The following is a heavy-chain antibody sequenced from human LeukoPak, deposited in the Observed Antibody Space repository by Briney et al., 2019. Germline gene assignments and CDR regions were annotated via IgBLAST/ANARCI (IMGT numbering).Heavy chain of an antibody. J-gene: IGHJ6*02. CDR2: INPNSGGT. Sequence: GASVKVSCKASGYTFTGYYMHWVRQAPGQGLEWMGWINPNSGGTNYAQKFQGRVTMTRDTSISTAYMELSRLRSDDTAVYYCARCPLGRFTHYYYYGMDVWGQGTTVTVSS. D-gene: IGHD3-3*01. CDR1: GYTFTGYY. CDR3: ARCPLGRFTHYYYYGMDV. V-gene: IGHV1-2*02.